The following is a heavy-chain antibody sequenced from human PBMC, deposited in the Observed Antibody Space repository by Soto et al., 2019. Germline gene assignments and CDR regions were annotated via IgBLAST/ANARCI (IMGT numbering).Heavy chain of an antibody. Sequence: QVQLVQSGAEVKKPGSSVKVSCKASGGTFSSYTISWVRQAPGQGLEWMGRIIPILGIANYAQKFQGRVTMTEDKSRSPAYMELSSLSSEDTAVYYCARGYRSSDHRDWYFDLWGRGTLFTVSS. CDR2: IIPILGIA. CDR3: ARGYRSSDHRDWYFDL. V-gene: IGHV1-69*02. D-gene: IGHD6-6*01. CDR1: GGTFSSYT. J-gene: IGHJ2*01.